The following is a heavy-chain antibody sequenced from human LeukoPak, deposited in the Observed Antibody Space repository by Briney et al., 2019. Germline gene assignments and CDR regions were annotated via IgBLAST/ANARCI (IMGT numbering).Heavy chain of an antibody. D-gene: IGHD3-10*01. V-gene: IGHV3-30*04. J-gene: IGHJ4*02. CDR1: GFTFSSYV. CDR2: ISYDGSNE. Sequence: GGSLRLSCAASGFTFSSYVMHWVRQAPGKGLEWVAIISYDGSNEYYADSVKGRFTISRDNAKNSLYLQMNSLRVEDTAVYYCAKVAKYYYGSETYYFFEHWGQGTPVTASS. CDR3: AKVAKYYYGSETYYFFEH.